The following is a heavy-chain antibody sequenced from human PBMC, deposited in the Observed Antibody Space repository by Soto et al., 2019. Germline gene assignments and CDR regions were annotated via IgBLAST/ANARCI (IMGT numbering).Heavy chain of an antibody. V-gene: IGHV4-39*01. Sequence: QLQLQESGPRLVKPSETLSLTCSVSGDSITSDKYYWSWIRQPPGKGLEWQGRIYFRGNTYYNPSLRGRVTMSLDKSKSQFSLKVNSVTAADSAVYCCARLEGLVTIACYFDFWVQGALVTVSS. J-gene: IGHJ4*02. CDR3: ARLEGLVTIACYFDF. D-gene: IGHD3-9*01. CDR2: IYFRGNT. CDR1: GDSITSDKYY.